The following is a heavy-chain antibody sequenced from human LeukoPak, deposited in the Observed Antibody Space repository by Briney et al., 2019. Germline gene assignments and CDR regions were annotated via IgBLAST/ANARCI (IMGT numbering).Heavy chain of an antibody. Sequence: SETLSLTCTVSGGSISSGGYYWSWIRQHPGKGLEWIGYISYSGSTYYNPSLKSRLTISVDTSKTQFSLSLRSVTAADTAVYYCARAGHYCLDYWGQGTLVTVSS. J-gene: IGHJ4*02. V-gene: IGHV4-31*03. CDR2: ISYSGST. CDR3: ARAGHYCLDY. D-gene: IGHD2/OR15-2a*01. CDR1: GGSISSGGYY.